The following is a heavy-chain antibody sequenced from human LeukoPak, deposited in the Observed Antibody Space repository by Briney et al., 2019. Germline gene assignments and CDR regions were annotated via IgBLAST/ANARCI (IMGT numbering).Heavy chain of an antibody. CDR1: GYSISSGYY. CDR3: ARGGSGYADGFDP. J-gene: IGHJ5*02. Sequence: SETLSLTCTVSGYSISSGYYWGWIRQPPGKGLEWIGSIYHSGSTYYNPSLKSRATISVDTSKNQFSLKLSSVTAADTAVYYCARGGSGYADGFDPWGQGTLVTVSS. CDR2: IYHSGST. D-gene: IGHD3-22*01. V-gene: IGHV4-38-2*02.